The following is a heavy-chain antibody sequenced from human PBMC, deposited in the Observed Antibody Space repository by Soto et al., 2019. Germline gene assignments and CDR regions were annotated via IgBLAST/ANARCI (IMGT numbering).Heavy chain of an antibody. D-gene: IGHD2-2*01. Sequence: SETLSLTCTVSGFSISSYSWSWIRQPPGKGLEWIGYIYHSGSTYYNPSLKSRVTISVDRSKNQFSLKLSSVTAADTAVYYCARVPTPWGQGTLVTVSS. CDR2: IYHSGST. CDR1: GFSISSYS. CDR3: ARVPTP. V-gene: IGHV4-30-2*01. J-gene: IGHJ5*02.